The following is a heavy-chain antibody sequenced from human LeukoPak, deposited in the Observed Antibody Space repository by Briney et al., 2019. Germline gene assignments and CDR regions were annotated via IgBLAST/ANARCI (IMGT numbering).Heavy chain of an antibody. V-gene: IGHV4-59*01. CDR1: AGSISSNY. Sequence: SETLSLTCTVSAGSISSNYWSWIRQPPGKGLEWIGYIHYSGSTNYNPSLQSRVTTSVDTSKNQFSLKLRSVTAADTAVYYCARRYYDSSGYYYFDYWGQGTLSPSPQ. CDR2: IHYSGST. J-gene: IGHJ4*02. CDR3: ARRYYDSSGYYYFDY. D-gene: IGHD3-22*01.